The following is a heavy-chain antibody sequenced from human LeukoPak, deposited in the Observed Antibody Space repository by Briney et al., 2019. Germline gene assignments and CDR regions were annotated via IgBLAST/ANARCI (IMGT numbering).Heavy chain of an antibody. CDR2: MNPNSGNT. Sequence: ASVKVSCKASGYTFTSYDINWVRQATGQGLEWMGWMNPNSGNTGYAQKFQGRVTMTRNTSISTAYMELSSLRSEDTAVYYCARARYFDWTTSYGMDVWGQGTTVTVSS. J-gene: IGHJ6*02. CDR3: ARARYFDWTTSYGMDV. CDR1: GYTFTSYD. D-gene: IGHD3-9*01. V-gene: IGHV1-8*01.